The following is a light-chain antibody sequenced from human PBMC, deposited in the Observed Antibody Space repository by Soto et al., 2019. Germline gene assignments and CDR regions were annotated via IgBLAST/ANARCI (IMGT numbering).Light chain of an antibody. CDR2: AAS. Sequence: DIQMTQSPSSLSASVGDSVTISCRASQSISSYLNWYQQKPGKDPNLLIYAASNLQSVVPSRFSGSGSGTDFTLTISSLQPEDFATYYCQQTYNTPRTFGQGTQLEI. CDR3: QQTYNTPRT. CDR1: QSISSY. J-gene: IGKJ2*01. V-gene: IGKV1-39*01.